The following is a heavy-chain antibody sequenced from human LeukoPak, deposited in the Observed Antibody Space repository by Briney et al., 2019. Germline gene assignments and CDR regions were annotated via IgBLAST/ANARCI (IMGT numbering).Heavy chain of an antibody. CDR2: IWYDGSNK. D-gene: IGHD2-2*01. V-gene: IGHV3-33*01. Sequence: GGSLRLPCAASGFTFSSYGMHWVRQAPGKGLEWVAVIWYDGSNKYYADSVKGRFTISRDNSKNTLYLQMNSLRAEDTAVYYCARGDIVVVPAARPSGWYFDLWGRGTLVTVSS. CDR3: ARGDIVVVPAARPSGWYFDL. CDR1: GFTFSSYG. J-gene: IGHJ2*01.